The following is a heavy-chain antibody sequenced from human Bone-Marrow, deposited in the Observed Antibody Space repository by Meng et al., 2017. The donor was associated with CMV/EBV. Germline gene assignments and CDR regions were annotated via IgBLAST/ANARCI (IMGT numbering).Heavy chain of an antibody. J-gene: IGHJ4*02. D-gene: IGHD3-3*01. Sequence: GESLKISCAASGFTFSSYAMHWVRQAPGKGLEYVSAISSNGGSTYYADSVKGRFTISRDNAKNSLYLQMNSLRADDTAVYYCVRGSGHTVDFWGQGALVTVSS. V-gene: IGHV3-64*02. CDR3: VRGSGHTVDF. CDR1: GFTFSSYA. CDR2: ISSNGGST.